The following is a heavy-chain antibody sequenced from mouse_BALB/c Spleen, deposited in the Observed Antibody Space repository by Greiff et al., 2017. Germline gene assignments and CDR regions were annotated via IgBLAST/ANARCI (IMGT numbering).Heavy chain of an antibody. J-gene: IGHJ2*01. V-gene: IGHV1S81*02. D-gene: IGHD2-1*01. CDR1: GYTFTSYW. CDR2: INPSNGRT. Sequence: QVQLQQPGAELVKPGASVKLSCKASGYTFTSYWMHWVKQRPGQGLEWIGEINPSNGRTNYNEKFKSKATLTVDKSSSTAYMQLSSLTSEDSAVYYCARNGNYLYYFDYWGQGTTLTVSS. CDR3: ARNGNYLYYFDY.